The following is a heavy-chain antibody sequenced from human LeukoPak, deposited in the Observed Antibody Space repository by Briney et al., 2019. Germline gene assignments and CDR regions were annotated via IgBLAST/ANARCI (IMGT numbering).Heavy chain of an antibody. CDR3: ARNNWGIDD. V-gene: IGHV3-74*01. J-gene: IGHJ4*02. CDR1: GFKFSNHW. Sequence: GGSLRLSCAASGFKFSNHWMHWVRQSPGKGLVWVARINNDGSDTSHADSVEGRFTISRDNTENTLYLQMNSLRVEDTAMYFCARNNWGIDDWGQGTLVTVSS. D-gene: IGHD7-27*01. CDR2: INNDGSDT.